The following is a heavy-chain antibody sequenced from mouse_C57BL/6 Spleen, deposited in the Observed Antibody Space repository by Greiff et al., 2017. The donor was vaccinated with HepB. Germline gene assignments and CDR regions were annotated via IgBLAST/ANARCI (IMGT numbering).Heavy chain of an antibody. CDR1: GYTFTSYW. D-gene: IGHD1-1*01. Sequence: QVHVKQPGAELVRPGTSVKLSCKASGYTFTSYWMHWVKQRPGQGLEWIGVIDPSDSYTNYNQKFKGKATLTVDTSSSTAYMQLSSLTSEDSAVYYCARGDGMGSFYAMDYWGQGTSVTVSS. CDR2: IDPSDSYT. CDR3: ARGDGMGSFYAMDY. V-gene: IGHV1-59*01. J-gene: IGHJ4*01.